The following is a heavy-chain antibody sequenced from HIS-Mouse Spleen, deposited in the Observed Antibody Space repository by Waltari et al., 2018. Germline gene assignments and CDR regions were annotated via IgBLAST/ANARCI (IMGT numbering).Heavy chain of an antibody. CDR3: AREIPYSSSWYDWYFDL. D-gene: IGHD6-13*01. V-gene: IGHV4-39*07. CDR2: IYYSGRT. J-gene: IGHJ2*01. Sequence: QLQLQESGPGLVKPAATLSLPCTVSGGSTSSRSSYRGWIRQPPGKGLEWIGRIYYSGRTYYNPSLKSGVTISVDTSKNQCSRKLSSVTAADTAVYYCAREIPYSSSWYDWYFDLWGHGTLVTVSS. CDR1: GGSTSSRSSY.